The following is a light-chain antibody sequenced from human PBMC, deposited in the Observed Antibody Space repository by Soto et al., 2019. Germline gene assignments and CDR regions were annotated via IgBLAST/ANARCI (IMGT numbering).Light chain of an antibody. Sequence: SYELTQPPSVSVSPGQTASITCSGDRFGDTYVCCDQQKPGQSPVLVIYQDTKRPSGSSERFSGSNSGNTATLTISGTQAMDEADDYCQAWDSSTASYVFGTGTKLTVL. CDR3: QAWDSSTASYV. CDR1: RFGDTY. V-gene: IGLV3-1*01. CDR2: QDT. J-gene: IGLJ1*01.